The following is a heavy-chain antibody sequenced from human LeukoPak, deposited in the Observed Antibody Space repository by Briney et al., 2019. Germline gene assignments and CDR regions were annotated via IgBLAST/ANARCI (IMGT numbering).Heavy chain of an antibody. CDR3: ARDRYGDGFAHFDY. D-gene: IGHD5-24*01. J-gene: IGHJ4*02. CDR1: GYTFTGYY. Sequence: ASVKVSCKASGYTFTGYYMHWVRQAAGQGLEWMGWITPSDGANYAQKFQGRVTMTRDTSMSTAYMDLNRLTSDNTAVYFCARDRYGDGFAHFDYWGQGTLVTVSS. CDR2: ITPSDGA. V-gene: IGHV1-2*02.